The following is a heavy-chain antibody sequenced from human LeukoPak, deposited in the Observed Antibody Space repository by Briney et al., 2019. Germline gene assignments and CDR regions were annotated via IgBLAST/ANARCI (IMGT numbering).Heavy chain of an antibody. CDR3: ARDIRTSGWYGPDS. D-gene: IGHD6-19*01. J-gene: IGHJ4*02. Sequence: GGSLRLSCAASGFTFSSYAMHRVRQAPGKGLEWVAVLSWDGTDKNHAASVRGRFTVYRDNSKNTLYLQMNSLRVEDTALYYCARDIRTSGWYGPDSWGQGTLVTVSS. CDR1: GFTFSSYA. CDR2: LSWDGTDK. V-gene: IGHV3-30*01.